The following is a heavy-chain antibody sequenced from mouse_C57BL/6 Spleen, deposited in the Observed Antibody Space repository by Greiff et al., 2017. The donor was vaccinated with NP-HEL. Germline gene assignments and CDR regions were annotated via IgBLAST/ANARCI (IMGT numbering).Heavy chain of an antibody. CDR2: IDPEDGET. D-gene: IGHD1-1*01. CDR3: VKPHYYGSSGDD. J-gene: IGHJ2*01. V-gene: IGHV14-2*01. Sequence: EVQLQQSGAELVKPGASVKLSCTASGFNIKDYYMHWVKQRTEQGLEWIGRIDPEDGETKYATKFQGKATITADTSSNTAYLQLSSLTSEDTAVYYRVKPHYYGSSGDDWGQGSTLTVSS. CDR1: GFNIKDYY.